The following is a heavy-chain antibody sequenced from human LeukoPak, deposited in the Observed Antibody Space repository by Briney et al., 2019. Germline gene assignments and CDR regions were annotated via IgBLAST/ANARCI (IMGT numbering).Heavy chain of an antibody. CDR1: GFTFRSYA. CDR2: ISYDGSNK. V-gene: IGHV3-30-3*01. Sequence: GRSLRLSCAASGFTFRSYAMHWVRQAPGKGLEWVAVISYDGSNKYYADSVKGRFTISRDNSKNTLYLQMNSLRAEDTAVYYCARDTDSSSWYGTLDPWGQGTLVTVSS. D-gene: IGHD6-13*01. J-gene: IGHJ5*02. CDR3: ARDTDSSSWYGTLDP.